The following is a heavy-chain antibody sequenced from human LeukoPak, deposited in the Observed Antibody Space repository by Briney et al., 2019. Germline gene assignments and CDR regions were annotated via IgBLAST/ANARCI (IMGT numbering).Heavy chain of an antibody. CDR3: ATYCSHTSCHTGGGFQH. CDR1: GGSISSGGYS. D-gene: IGHD2-2*02. Sequence: SETLSLTCTVSGGSISSGGYSWSWIRQPAGKGLEWIGRIYTSGGTNYNPSLNSRVTVSIDTSTNQFSLRLTSVTAADTAVYYCATYCSHTSCHTGGGFQHWGQGILVTVSS. CDR2: IYTSGGT. J-gene: IGHJ1*01. V-gene: IGHV4-61*02.